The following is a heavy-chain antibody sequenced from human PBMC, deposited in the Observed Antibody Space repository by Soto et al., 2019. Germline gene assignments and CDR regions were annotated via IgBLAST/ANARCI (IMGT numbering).Heavy chain of an antibody. Sequence: QVQLVQSGAEVKEPGASVKVSCKDSGGGNLRDHRTSWVRRAPGKGLEWMGGIIPKIGSANSGQKFQGRVTITAEESRNSVYMARRRLRPDDTAVYDCARGGERSNFGSVYWGRGPPLPVS. J-gene: IGHJ4*02. D-gene: IGHD1-1*01. CDR3: ARGGERSNFGSVY. CDR1: GGGNLRDHR. V-gene: IGHV1-69*01. CDR2: IIPKIGSA.